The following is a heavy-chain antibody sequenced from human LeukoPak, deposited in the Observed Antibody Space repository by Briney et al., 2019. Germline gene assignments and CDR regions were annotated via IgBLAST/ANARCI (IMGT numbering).Heavy chain of an antibody. CDR1: GFTFSSYA. CDR3: AKHQDHSSGWYRAYYFDY. Sequence: PGGSLRLSCAASGFTFSSYAMSWVRQAPGKGLEWVSAISGSGGSTYYADSVKGRFTISRDNSKNTLYLQMNSLRAEDTAVYYCAKHQDHSSGWYRAYYFDYWGQGTLVTVSS. V-gene: IGHV3-23*01. J-gene: IGHJ4*02. CDR2: ISGSGGST. D-gene: IGHD6-19*01.